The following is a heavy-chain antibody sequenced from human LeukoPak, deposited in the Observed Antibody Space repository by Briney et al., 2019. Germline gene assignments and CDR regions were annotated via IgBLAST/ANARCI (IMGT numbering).Heavy chain of an antibody. Sequence: PGRSLRLSCAASGFTFDDYAMHWVRQAPGKGLEWVSGISWNSGSIGYADSVKGRFTISRDNAKNSLYLQMNSLRAEDTAVYYCARIYCTNGVCSVGYYFDYWGQGTLVTVSS. J-gene: IGHJ4*02. V-gene: IGHV3-9*01. CDR2: ISWNSGSI. D-gene: IGHD2-8*01. CDR3: ARIYCTNGVCSVGYYFDY. CDR1: GFTFDDYA.